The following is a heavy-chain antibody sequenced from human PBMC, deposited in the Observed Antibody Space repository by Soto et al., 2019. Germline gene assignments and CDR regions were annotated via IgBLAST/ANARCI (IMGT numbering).Heavy chain of an antibody. CDR2: IKQDGSEK. J-gene: IGHJ4*02. D-gene: IGHD6-13*01. Sequence: GWSLRLSCASSVFTFISYWMSWVRQAPGKGLEWVANIKQDGSEKYYVDSVKGRFTISRDNAKNSLYLQMNSLRAEDTAVYYCARQLSNRDYFDYWGQGTLVTVSS. V-gene: IGHV3-7*01. CDR1: VFTFISYW. CDR3: ARQLSNRDYFDY.